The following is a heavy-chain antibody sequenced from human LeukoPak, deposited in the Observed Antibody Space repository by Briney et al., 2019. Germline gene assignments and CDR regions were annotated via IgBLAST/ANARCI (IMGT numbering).Heavy chain of an antibody. D-gene: IGHD6-19*01. CDR3: ATKQWLAPPPDS. J-gene: IGHJ4*02. V-gene: IGHV3-74*01. Sequence: GGSLRLSCAASGFTLTKYWMLWVCQAPGKGLESVSRINTDGTVTTYADSVKGRFTVSRDNADNTMFLQMNSVRDEDTAVYYCATKQWLAPPPDSWGQGTPVTVSS. CDR2: INTDGTVT. CDR1: GFTLTKYW.